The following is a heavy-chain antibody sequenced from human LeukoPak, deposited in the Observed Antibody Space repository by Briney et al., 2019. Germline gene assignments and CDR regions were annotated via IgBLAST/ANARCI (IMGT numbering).Heavy chain of an antibody. Sequence: PSETLSLTCTVSGGYIRTTSSYWGWIRQPPGKGLEWIGSICYSGYTYSNSSLESRVTMSVDTSNNQFSLKLNSVTAADTAIYYCARHFAGHTRNLDYWGQGTLVTVSS. CDR3: ARHFAGHTRNLDY. V-gene: IGHV4-39*01. CDR1: GGYIRTTSSY. J-gene: IGHJ4*02. CDR2: ICYSGYT.